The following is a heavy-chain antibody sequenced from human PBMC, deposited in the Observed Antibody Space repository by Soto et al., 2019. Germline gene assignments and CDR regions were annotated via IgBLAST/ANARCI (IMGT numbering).Heavy chain of an antibody. D-gene: IGHD2-15*01. Sequence: QVQLVQSGAEVKKPGASVKVSCKASGYTFTSYDINWVRQATGQGLEWMGWMNPNSGNTGYAQKFQGRVTMTRNTSISTAYMELSSLRSEDTAVYYCARDLRYCSGGSCYSGYYYYGMDVWGQGTTVTVSS. CDR1: GYTFTSYD. CDR3: ARDLRYCSGGSCYSGYYYYGMDV. J-gene: IGHJ6*02. CDR2: MNPNSGNT. V-gene: IGHV1-8*01.